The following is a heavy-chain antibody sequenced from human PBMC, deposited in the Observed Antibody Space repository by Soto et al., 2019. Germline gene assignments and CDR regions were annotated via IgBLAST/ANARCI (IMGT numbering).Heavy chain of an antibody. V-gene: IGHV3-21*06. CDR1: GLIFSNYG. Sequence: EVQLVESGGGLVKPGGSLRISCTASGLIFSNYGMNWVRQAAGKRPEWVSSISSGGEYIDYADSVKGRLTISRDNANNILYLQLTSLGVEDTAVYYCATDGAAGAAMGVWGQGTTVPVSS. CDR3: ATDGAAGAAMGV. D-gene: IGHD6-13*01. J-gene: IGHJ6*02. CDR2: ISSGGEYI.